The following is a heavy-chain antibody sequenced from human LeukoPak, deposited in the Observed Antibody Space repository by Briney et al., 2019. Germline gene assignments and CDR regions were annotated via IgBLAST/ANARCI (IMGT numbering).Heavy chain of an antibody. CDR2: IYSGGST. J-gene: IGHJ6*02. CDR3: AREYSNYGSLSYGMAV. V-gene: IGHV3-66*02. CDR1: GFTVSSNY. Sequence: GGSLRLSCAASGFTVSSNYMSWVRQAPGKGLEWGSGIYSGGSTYYSDSVTGRFTIFRDNSKNTLYLQMNSLRAEDTAVYYCAREYSNYGSLSYGMAVWGQGTTVTVSS. D-gene: IGHD4-11*01.